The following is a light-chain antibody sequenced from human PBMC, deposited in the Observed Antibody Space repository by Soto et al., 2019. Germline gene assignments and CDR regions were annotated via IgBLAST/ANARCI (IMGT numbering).Light chain of an antibody. J-gene: IGKJ1*01. CDR3: QQYNSYWT. CDR2: KAS. V-gene: IGKV1-5*03. Sequence: DIQMTQSPSTLSASVGDRVTITCRASQSISSWLAWYQQKQGKAPKLLIYKASSLESGAPSRFSGSGSGTEVTLTISSLQPDDFATYYCQQYNSYWTFGQGTKVEIK. CDR1: QSISSW.